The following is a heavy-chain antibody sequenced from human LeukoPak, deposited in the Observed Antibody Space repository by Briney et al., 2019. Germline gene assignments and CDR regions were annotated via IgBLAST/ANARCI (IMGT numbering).Heavy chain of an antibody. J-gene: IGHJ4*02. Sequence: PGRSLRLSCAASGFTFSGYGMHWVRQAPGKGLEWVSGISGSGGSTYYADSVKGRFTISRDNSKNTLYLQMNSLRAEDTAVYYCAKDVSGTYSPDYWGQGTLVTVSS. CDR2: ISGSGGST. CDR1: GFTFSGYG. D-gene: IGHD3-10*01. CDR3: AKDVSGTYSPDY. V-gene: IGHV3-23*01.